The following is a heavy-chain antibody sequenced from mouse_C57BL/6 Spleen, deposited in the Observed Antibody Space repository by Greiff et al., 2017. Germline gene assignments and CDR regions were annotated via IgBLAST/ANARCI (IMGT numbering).Heavy chain of an antibody. V-gene: IGHV1-50*01. CDR2: IDPSDSYT. CDR3: ARSTRGHFDY. D-gene: IGHD3-1*01. CDR1: GYTFTSYW. Sequence: QVQLQQPGAELVKPGASVKLSCKASGYTFTSYWMQWVKPRPGQGLEWIGEIDPSDSYTNYNPKFKGKATLTVDTSSSTAYMQLRSMNSEDSAVYYGARSTRGHFDYWGKGTTLKVSS. J-gene: IGHJ2*01.